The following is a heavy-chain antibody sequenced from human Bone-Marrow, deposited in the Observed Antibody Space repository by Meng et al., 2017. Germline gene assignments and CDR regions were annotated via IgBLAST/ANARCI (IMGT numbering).Heavy chain of an antibody. J-gene: IGHJ3*02. D-gene: IGHD1-26*01. V-gene: IGHV1-69*04. Sequence: SVKVSCKASGGTFSSYTISWVRQAPGQGLEWMGRIIPILGIANYAQKFQGRVTITADKSTSTAYMELSSLRSEDTAVYYCARDHAGDSGSDGEDDAFDIWGQGTMVTVSS. CDR3: ARDHAGDSGSDGEDDAFDI. CDR1: GGTFSSYT. CDR2: IIPILGIA.